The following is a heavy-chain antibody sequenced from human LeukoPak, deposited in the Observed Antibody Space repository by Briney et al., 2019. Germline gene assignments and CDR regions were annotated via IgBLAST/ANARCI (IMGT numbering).Heavy chain of an antibody. D-gene: IGHD6-19*01. CDR1: GFTFSNSA. V-gene: IGHV3-64*02. CDR3: ATGVAISSSGWYDTFDY. CDR2: ISTNGDRT. Sequence: GGSLRPSCAASGFTFSNSAMYWVRQAPGKGLEFVSVISTNGDRTYYADSAKGRFTISRDNSKNTLYLQMGSLRADDMAVYYCATGVAISSSGWYDTFDYWGQGALVTVSS. J-gene: IGHJ4*02.